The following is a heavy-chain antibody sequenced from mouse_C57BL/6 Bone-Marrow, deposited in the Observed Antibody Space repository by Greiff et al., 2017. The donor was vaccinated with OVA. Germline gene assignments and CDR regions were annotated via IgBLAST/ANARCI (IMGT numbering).Heavy chain of an antibody. CDR3: AKGWGRYFDY. CDR1: GYAFSSSW. V-gene: IGHV1-82*01. J-gene: IGHJ2*01. Sequence: LQESGPELVKPGASVKISCKASGYAFSSSWMNWVKQRPGKGLEWIGRIYPGDGDTNYNGKFKGKATLTADKSSSTAYMQRSSLTSEDSAVYFCAKGWGRYFDYWGQGTTLTVSS. CDR2: IYPGDGDT. D-gene: IGHD2-3*01.